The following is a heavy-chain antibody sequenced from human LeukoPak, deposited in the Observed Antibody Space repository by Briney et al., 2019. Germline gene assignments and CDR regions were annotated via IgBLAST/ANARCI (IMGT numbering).Heavy chain of an antibody. J-gene: IGHJ4*02. Sequence: AGGSLGLSCAASGFTFSSYAMSWVRQAPGKGLEWVSAISGSGGSTYYADSVKGRFTISRDNSKNTLYLQMNSLRAEDTAVYYCAKVEGGDYVWGTHMGPFDYWGRGTLVTVSS. CDR1: GFTFSSYA. CDR3: AKVEGGDYVWGTHMGPFDY. D-gene: IGHD3-16*01. CDR2: ISGSGGST. V-gene: IGHV3-23*01.